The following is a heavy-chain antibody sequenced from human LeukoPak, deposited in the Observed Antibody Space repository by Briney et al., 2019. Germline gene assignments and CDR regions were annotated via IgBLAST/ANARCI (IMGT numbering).Heavy chain of an antibody. CDR3: ARDPQYCSGGSCYSFDY. J-gene: IGHJ4*02. D-gene: IGHD2-15*01. CDR1: GFTFSTYS. CDR2: IISSSSYI. V-gene: IGHV3-21*01. Sequence: GGSLRLSCAASGFTFSTYSMNWVRQAPGKGLERVSSIISSSSYIYYADSVKGRFTISRDNAKNSLYLQMNSLRAEDTAVYYCARDPQYCSGGSCYSFDYWGQGTLVTVSS.